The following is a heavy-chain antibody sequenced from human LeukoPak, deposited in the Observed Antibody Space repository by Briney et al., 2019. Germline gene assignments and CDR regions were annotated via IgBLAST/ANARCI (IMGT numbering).Heavy chain of an antibody. CDR3: AKREGIAGIFDY. Sequence: GGSLRLSCAASGFSFSSYGMSWVRQAPGTGLEWVSAISPSGDSTYYAESLRGRLTISRDNSKSTLYLQMNSLRAEDTAVYYCAKREGIAGIFDYWGQGTLVTVSS. D-gene: IGHD2-21*01. CDR1: GFSFSSYG. V-gene: IGHV3-23*01. J-gene: IGHJ4*02. CDR2: ISPSGDST.